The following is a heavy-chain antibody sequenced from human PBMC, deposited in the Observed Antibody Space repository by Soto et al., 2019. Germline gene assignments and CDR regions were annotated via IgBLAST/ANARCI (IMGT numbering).Heavy chain of an antibody. CDR1: DDSLSTYY. V-gene: IGHV4-4*07. Sequence: SETLSLTCNVSDDSLSTYYWSWIRQPAGKGLEWIGRIYASGSTNYNPSLKGRVSMSVDTSKKQFSLRMISVTAADTAMYYCARSAIPRGGWFRPWGQGVLVTVS. CDR2: IYASGST. CDR3: ARSAIPRGGWFRP. D-gene: IGHD2-21*01. J-gene: IGHJ5*02.